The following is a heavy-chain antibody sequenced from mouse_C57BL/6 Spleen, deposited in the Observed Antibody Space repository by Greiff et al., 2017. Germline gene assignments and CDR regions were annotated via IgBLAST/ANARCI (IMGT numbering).Heavy chain of an antibody. CDR2: IYPGDGDT. CDR1: GYAFSSYW. CDR3: ARWYYGSPWYFDV. D-gene: IGHD1-1*01. V-gene: IGHV1-80*01. J-gene: IGHJ1*03. Sequence: VKLQQSGAELVKPGASVKISCKASGYAFSSYWMNWVKQRPGKGLEWIGQIYPGDGDTNYNGKFKGKATLTADKSSSTAYMQLSSLTSEDSAVYFCARWYYGSPWYFDVWGTGTTVTVSS.